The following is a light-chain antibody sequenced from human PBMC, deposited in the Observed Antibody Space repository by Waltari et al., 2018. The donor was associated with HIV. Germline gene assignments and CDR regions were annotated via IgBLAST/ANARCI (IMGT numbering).Light chain of an antibody. V-gene: IGKV3-15*01. CDR3: QQYDDWPPIT. Sequence: EVVMTQSPAALSVSPGERATLSCRARQSVRTNLAWYQQKSGQGPRLLIYGASTRSTGIPARFSGSGSGTEFTLTISSLQSEDFAVYFCQQYDDWPPITFGQWTRLEIK. J-gene: IGKJ5*01. CDR1: QSVRTN. CDR2: GAS.